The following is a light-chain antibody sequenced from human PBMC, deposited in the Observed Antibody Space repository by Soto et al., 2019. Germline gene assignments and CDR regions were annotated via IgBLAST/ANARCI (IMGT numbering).Light chain of an antibody. CDR3: CSYAGSPRYV. CDR2: DVS. Sequence: QSALTQPRSVSGSPGQSVTISCTGTSSDVGGYNYVSWYQQHPGKAPKVMIYDVSERPSGVPDRFSGSKSGNTASLTISGPQAEDEADYYCCSYAGSPRYVLGTGTELTVL. CDR1: SSDVGGYNY. V-gene: IGLV2-11*01. J-gene: IGLJ1*01.